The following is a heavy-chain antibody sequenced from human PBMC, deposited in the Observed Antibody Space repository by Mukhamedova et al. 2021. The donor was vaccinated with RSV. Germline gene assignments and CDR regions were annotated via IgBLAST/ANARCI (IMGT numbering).Heavy chain of an antibody. D-gene: IGHD1-26*01. Sequence: ATGQGLEWMGWMNPNSGNTGYAQNFQGRVTMTRNTSISTAYMGLSSLGSEATAVYNVAKASSGTSNYWGRGTLVTVPS. CDR3: AKASSGTSNY. J-gene: IGHJ4*02. V-gene: IGHV1-8*01. CDR2: MNPNSGNT.